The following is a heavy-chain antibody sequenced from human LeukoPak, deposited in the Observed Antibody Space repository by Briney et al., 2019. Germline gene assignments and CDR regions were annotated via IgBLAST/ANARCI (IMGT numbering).Heavy chain of an antibody. CDR1: GFIFSSYW. CDR2: IKQDGSEK. CDR3: ARSIAVAGIAFDI. D-gene: IGHD6-19*01. Sequence: PGRSLRLSCAASGFIFSSYWMSWVRQAPGKGLEWVANIKQDGSEKYYVDSVKGRFTISRDNAKNSLYLQMNSLRAEDTAVYYCARSIAVAGIAFDIWGQGTMVTVSS. V-gene: IGHV3-7*01. J-gene: IGHJ3*02.